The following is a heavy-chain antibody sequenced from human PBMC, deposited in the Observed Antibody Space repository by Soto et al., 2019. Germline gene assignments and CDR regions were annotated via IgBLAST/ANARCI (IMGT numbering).Heavy chain of an antibody. CDR1: GYSFTSYW. V-gene: IGHV5-51*01. CDR3: ARRPGIAAAGGWFDP. Sequence: GESLKISCKGSGYSFTSYWIGWVRQMPGKGLEWVGIIYPGDSDTRYSPSFQGQVTISADKSISTAYLQWSSLKASDTAMYYCARRPGIAAAGGWFDPWGQGTLVTVSS. J-gene: IGHJ5*02. CDR2: IYPGDSDT. D-gene: IGHD6-13*01.